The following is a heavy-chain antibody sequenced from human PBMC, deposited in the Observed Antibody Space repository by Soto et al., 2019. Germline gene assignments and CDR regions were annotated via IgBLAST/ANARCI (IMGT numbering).Heavy chain of an antibody. CDR2: INAGNGNT. CDR3: ARAVAVPADFDY. J-gene: IGHJ4*02. Sequence: QVQLVQSGAEEKKPGASVKVSCKASGYTFTGYAVHWVRKAPGQRLEWMGWINAGNGNTKYSQKFQGRVTITRDTSASTAYMELSSLRSEDTAVYYCARAVAVPADFDYWGQGTLVTVSS. CDR1: GYTFTGYA. V-gene: IGHV1-3*05. D-gene: IGHD6-19*01.